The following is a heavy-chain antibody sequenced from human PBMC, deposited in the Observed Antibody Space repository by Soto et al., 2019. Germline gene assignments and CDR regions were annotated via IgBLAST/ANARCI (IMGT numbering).Heavy chain of an antibody. Sequence: GASVKVSCKASGYTSTSYYMHWVRQAPGQGLEWMGIINPSGGSTSYAQKFQGRVTMTRDTSTSTVYMELSSLRSEDTAVYYCARDFGARSADAYYYYGMDVWGQGTTVTVS. CDR1: GYTSTSYY. CDR2: INPSGGST. D-gene: IGHD3-16*01. J-gene: IGHJ6*02. CDR3: ARDFGARSADAYYYYGMDV. V-gene: IGHV1-46*01.